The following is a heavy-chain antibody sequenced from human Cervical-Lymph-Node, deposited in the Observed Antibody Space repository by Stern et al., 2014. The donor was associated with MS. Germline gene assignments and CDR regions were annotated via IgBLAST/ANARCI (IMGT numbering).Heavy chain of an antibody. CDR3: ARGLLGSENAFDI. CDR1: GYTFTSYD. V-gene: IGHV1-18*01. J-gene: IGHJ3*02. Sequence: VQLVQSGAEVKTPGASVKASCKASGYTFTSYDISWVRQTPGQGLECMGWISAYNGNANYAQKLQGRVTMTTDTSTSTAYMELRSLRSDDTAVYYCARGLLGSENAFDIWGQGTMVTVSS. D-gene: IGHD2-15*01. CDR2: ISAYNGNA.